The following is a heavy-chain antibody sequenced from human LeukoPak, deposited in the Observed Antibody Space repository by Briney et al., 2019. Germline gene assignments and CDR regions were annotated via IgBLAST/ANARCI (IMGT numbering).Heavy chain of an antibody. CDR3: ARDHDFAPDLLGAQYQLLWFDP. Sequence: ASVKVSCKASGYTFTGYYMHWVRQAPGQGLEWMGWINPNSGGTNYAQKFQGRVTMTRDTSISTAYMELSRLRSDDTAVYYCARDHDFAPDLLGAQYQLLWFDPWGQGTLVTVSS. D-gene: IGHD2-2*01. J-gene: IGHJ5*02. CDR2: INPNSGGT. CDR1: GYTFTGYY. V-gene: IGHV1-2*02.